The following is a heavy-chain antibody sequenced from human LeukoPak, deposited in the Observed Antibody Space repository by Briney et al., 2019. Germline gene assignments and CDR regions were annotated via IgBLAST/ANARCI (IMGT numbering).Heavy chain of an antibody. CDR2: ISSSGSTI. J-gene: IGHJ4*02. D-gene: IGHD1-26*01. Sequence: GRSLRLSCAASGFTFSDYYMSWIRQAPGKGLEWVSYISSSGSTIYYADSVKGRFTISRDNAKNSLYLQMNSLRAEDTAVYYCARSGHYSGSYYKNDYWGQGTLVTVSS. V-gene: IGHV3-11*01. CDR1: GFTFSDYY. CDR3: ARSGHYSGSYYKNDY.